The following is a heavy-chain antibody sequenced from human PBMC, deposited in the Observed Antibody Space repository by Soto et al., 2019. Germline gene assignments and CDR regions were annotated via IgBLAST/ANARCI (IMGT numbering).Heavy chain of an antibody. Sequence: QVQLQQWGAGLLKPSETLSLTCAVYGGSFSDYYWSWIRQPPGKGLEWIGEINHSGSTNFNPSLKSRXXIXVXXSKNQFSLDLTSVTAADTAVYYCARAGFGSGWYDYWGQGTLVTVSS. J-gene: IGHJ4*02. CDR2: INHSGST. CDR1: GGSFSDYY. CDR3: ARAGFGSGWYDY. D-gene: IGHD6-19*01. V-gene: IGHV4-34*01.